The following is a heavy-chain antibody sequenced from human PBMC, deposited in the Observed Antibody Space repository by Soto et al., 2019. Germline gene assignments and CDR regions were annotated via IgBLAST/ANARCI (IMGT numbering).Heavy chain of an antibody. V-gene: IGHV1-18*04. Sequence: GASVKVSCKASGYTFTSRYMHWVRQAPGQGLEWMGWIRAYNGNTNYAQKFQGRVTMTRDTSTSTAYMEVRSLRSDDTAVYYCARGAGSGYYRSPFDYWGQGTLVTVSS. J-gene: IGHJ4*02. CDR2: IRAYNGNT. CDR1: GYTFTSRY. D-gene: IGHD3-22*01. CDR3: ARGAGSGYYRSPFDY.